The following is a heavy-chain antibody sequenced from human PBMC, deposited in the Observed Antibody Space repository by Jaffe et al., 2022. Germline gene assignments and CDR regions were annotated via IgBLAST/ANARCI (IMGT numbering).Heavy chain of an antibody. CDR3: ARDLGGGYSYGPSVVGFDP. Sequence: QVQLVQSGAEVKKPGSSVKVSCKASGGTFSSYAISWVRQAPGQGLEWMGGIIPIFGTANYAQKFQGRVTITADESTSTAYMELSSLRSEDTAVYYCARDLGGGYSYGPSVVGFDPWGQGTLVTVSS. J-gene: IGHJ5*02. D-gene: IGHD5-18*01. V-gene: IGHV1-69*01. CDR2: IIPIFGTA. CDR1: GGTFSSYA.